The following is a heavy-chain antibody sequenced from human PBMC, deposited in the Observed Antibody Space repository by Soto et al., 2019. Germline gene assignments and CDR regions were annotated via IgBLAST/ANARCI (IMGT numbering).Heavy chain of an antibody. J-gene: IGHJ6*02. CDR2: IYYSGST. V-gene: IGHV4-59*04. CDR1: GAYISNSD. Sequence: SETLSLTCTVSGAYISNSDWSWIRQPPGKRLEWIGHIYYSGSTYYNPSLKSRVTISVDTSKNQFSLKLSSVTAADTAVYYCARHLTYCSAGSCYSDFPYYGMDVWGQGTTVTVSS. D-gene: IGHD2-15*01. CDR3: ARHLTYCSAGSCYSDFPYYGMDV.